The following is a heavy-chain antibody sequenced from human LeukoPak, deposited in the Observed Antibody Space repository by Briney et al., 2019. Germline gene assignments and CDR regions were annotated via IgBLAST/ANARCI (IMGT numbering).Heavy chain of an antibody. D-gene: IGHD3-22*01. CDR3: ARGSMIIEPVDY. CDR1: GGSFSGYY. J-gene: IGHJ4*02. CDR2: INHSGST. V-gene: IGHV4-34*01. Sequence: PSETLSLTCAVYGGSFSGYYWSWIRQPPGKGLEWVGEINHSGSTNYIPSLKSRVTISVDTSKNQFSLKLSSVTAADTAVYYCARGSMIIEPVDYWGQGTLVTVSS.